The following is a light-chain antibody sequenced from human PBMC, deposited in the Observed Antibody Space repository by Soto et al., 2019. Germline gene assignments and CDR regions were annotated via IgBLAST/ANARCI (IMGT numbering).Light chain of an antibody. CDR3: QQYNSYSLWT. J-gene: IGKJ1*01. Sequence: DIQMTQSPSTLSASVGDRVTITCRASQTISSWLAWYQQKPGKAPKLLIYKASSLESGVPSRFSGTGSGTEFTLTISSLQPDDFATYYCQQYNSYSLWTFGHGTKVEIK. V-gene: IGKV1-5*03. CDR1: QTISSW. CDR2: KAS.